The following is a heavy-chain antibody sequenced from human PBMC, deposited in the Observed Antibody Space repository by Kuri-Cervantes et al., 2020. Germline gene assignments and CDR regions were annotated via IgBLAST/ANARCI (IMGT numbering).Heavy chain of an antibody. CDR1: GFTFSSYA. CDR3: ARDRGYSYGWGY. CDR2: IYSGGST. D-gene: IGHD5-18*01. Sequence: GGSLRLSCAASGFTFSSYAMHWVRQAPGKGLEWVSVIYSGGSTYYADSVKGRFTISRDNSKNTLYLQMNSLRAEDTAVYYCARDRGYSYGWGYWGQGTLVTVSS. V-gene: IGHV3-NL1*01. J-gene: IGHJ4*02.